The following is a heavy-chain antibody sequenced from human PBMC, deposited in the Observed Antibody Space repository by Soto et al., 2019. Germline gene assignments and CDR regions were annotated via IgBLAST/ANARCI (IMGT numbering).Heavy chain of an antibody. CDR2: INPSGGST. CDR3: AREDIVVVPAARLGTYYFDY. V-gene: IGHV1-46*01. J-gene: IGHJ4*02. CDR1: GYTFTSYY. D-gene: IGHD2-2*01. Sequence: ASVKVSCKASGYTFTSYYMHWVRQAPGQGLEWIGIINPSGGSTSYAQKFQGRVTMTRDTSTSTVYMELSSLRSEDTAVYYCAREDIVVVPAARLGTYYFDYWGQGTLVTVSS.